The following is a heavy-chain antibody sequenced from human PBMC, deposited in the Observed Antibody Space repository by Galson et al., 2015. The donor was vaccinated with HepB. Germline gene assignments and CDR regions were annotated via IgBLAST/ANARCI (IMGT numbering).Heavy chain of an antibody. CDR3: ARDQDYYDSNGYRDAFDI. CDR1: GGSISSGGFY. CDR2: IYDTGST. J-gene: IGHJ3*02. V-gene: IGHV4-31*03. Sequence: TLSLTCTVSGGSISSGGFYWSWIRQHPGKGLEWIGYIYDTGSTYYTPSLKSRVTISVDTSKNQFSLRLSSVTAADTAVYFCARDQDYYDSNGYRDAFDIWGQGTMVTVSS. D-gene: IGHD3-22*01.